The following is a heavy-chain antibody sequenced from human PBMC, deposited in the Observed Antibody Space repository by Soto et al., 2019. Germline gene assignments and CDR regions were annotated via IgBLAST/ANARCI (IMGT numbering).Heavy chain of an antibody. CDR3: AKDQTRYYYDSSGYYGH. CDR1: GFTFSSYA. Sequence: GGSLRLSCTASGFTFSSYAMSWVRQAPGKGLEWVSAISGSGGSTYYADSVKGRFTISRDNSKNTLYLQMNSLRAEDTAVYYCAKDQTRYYYDSSGYYGHWGQGTLVTVSS. J-gene: IGHJ4*02. V-gene: IGHV3-23*01. D-gene: IGHD3-22*01. CDR2: ISGSGGST.